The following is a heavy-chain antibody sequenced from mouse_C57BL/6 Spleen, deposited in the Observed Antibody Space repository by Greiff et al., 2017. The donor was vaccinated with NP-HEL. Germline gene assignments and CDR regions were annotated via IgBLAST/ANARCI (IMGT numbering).Heavy chain of an antibody. CDR3: ARSITTGYFDV. V-gene: IGHV1-76*01. D-gene: IGHD1-1*01. CDR2: IYPGSGNT. J-gene: IGHJ1*03. CDR1: GYTFTDYY. Sequence: VHLVESGAELVRPGASVKLSCKASGYTFTDYYINWVKQRPGQGLEWIARIYPGSGNTYYNEKFKGKATLTAEKSSSTAYMQLSSLTSEDSAVYFCARSITTGYFDVWGTGTTVTVSS.